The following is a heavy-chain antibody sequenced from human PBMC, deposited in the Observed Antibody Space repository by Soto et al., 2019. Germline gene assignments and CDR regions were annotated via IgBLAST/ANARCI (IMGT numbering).Heavy chain of an antibody. CDR3: AKGVVVVAATIYFDY. CDR1: GFTFNSYA. D-gene: IGHD2-15*01. J-gene: IGHJ4*02. V-gene: IGHV3-23*01. CDR2: ISGSGGST. Sequence: GSLRLSCAASGFTFNSYAMSWVRQAPGKGLEWVSAISGSGGSTYYADSVKGRFTISRDNSKNTLYLQMNSLRAEDTAVYYCAKGVVVVAATIYFDYWGQGTLVTVSS.